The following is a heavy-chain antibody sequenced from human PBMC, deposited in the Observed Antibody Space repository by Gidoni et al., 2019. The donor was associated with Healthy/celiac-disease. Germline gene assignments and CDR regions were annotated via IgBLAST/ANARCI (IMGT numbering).Heavy chain of an antibody. CDR3: ARDRPGSDSGYGDPYYYGMDV. D-gene: IGHD5-12*01. Sequence: QVQLVQSGAEVKKPGSSVKVSCKASGGTFSSYTISWVRQAPGQGLEWMGRIIPILGIANYAQKFQGRVTITADKSTSTAYMELSSLRSEDTAVYYCARDRPGSDSGYGDPYYYGMDVWGQGTTVTVSS. J-gene: IGHJ6*02. CDR1: GGTFSSYT. V-gene: IGHV1-69*08. CDR2: IIPILGIA.